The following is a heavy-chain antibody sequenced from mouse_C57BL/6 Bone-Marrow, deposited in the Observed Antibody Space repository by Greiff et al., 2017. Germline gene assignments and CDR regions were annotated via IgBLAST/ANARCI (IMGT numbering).Heavy chain of an antibody. J-gene: IGHJ4*01. CDR1: GFSLTSYG. CDR3: ARKTPPAYAMDY. Sequence: VQGVESGPGLVQPSQSLSITCTVSGFSLTSYGVHWVRPSPGKGLEWLGVIWSGGSTDYNAAFISRLSISKDNSKSQVFFKMNSLQADDTAIYYCARKTPPAYAMDYWGQGTSVTVSS. V-gene: IGHV2-2*01. CDR2: IWSGGST.